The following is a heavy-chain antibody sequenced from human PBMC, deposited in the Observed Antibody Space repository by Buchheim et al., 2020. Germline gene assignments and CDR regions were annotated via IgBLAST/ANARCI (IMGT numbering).Heavy chain of an antibody. J-gene: IGHJ6*02. CDR2: ISYDGSNK. D-gene: IGHD6-13*01. CDR1: GFTFSSYG. Sequence: QVQLVESGGGVVQPGRSLRLSCAASGFTFSSYGMHWVRQAPGKGLEWVSVISYDGSNKYYADSVKGRFTISRDNSKNTLYLQMNGLRAEDTAVYYCAKVTYSSYYYGMDVWGQGTT. V-gene: IGHV3-30*18. CDR3: AKVTYSSYYYGMDV.